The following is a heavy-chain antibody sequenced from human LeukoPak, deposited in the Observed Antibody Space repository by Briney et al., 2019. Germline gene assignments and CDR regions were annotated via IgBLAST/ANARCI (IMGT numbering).Heavy chain of an antibody. Sequence: GGSLGPSCAASGFTVSSNYMSWVRQAPGKGLEWVSVIYSGGSTYYADSVKGRFTISRDNSKNTLYLQMDSLRAEDTAVNYCVKGSYYESSGHYYFDYWGQGTLVTVSS. CDR2: IYSGGST. D-gene: IGHD3-22*01. J-gene: IGHJ4*02. CDR3: VKGSYYESSGHYYFDY. V-gene: IGHV3-53*01. CDR1: GFTVSSNY.